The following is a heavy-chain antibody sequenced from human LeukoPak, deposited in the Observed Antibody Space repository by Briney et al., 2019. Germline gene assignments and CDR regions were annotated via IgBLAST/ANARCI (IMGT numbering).Heavy chain of an antibody. Sequence: SETLSLTCTVSGSSMSSDYYWGWIRQPPGKGLEWIGSIYYSGTTYYNPSLKSRVTISVDTSKNQFSLKLRSVTAADTAVYYCARQALADREFDYWGQGTRVTVSS. V-gene: IGHV4-38-2*02. J-gene: IGHJ4*02. D-gene: IGHD6-19*01. CDR2: IYYSGTT. CDR1: GSSMSSDYY. CDR3: ARQALADREFDY.